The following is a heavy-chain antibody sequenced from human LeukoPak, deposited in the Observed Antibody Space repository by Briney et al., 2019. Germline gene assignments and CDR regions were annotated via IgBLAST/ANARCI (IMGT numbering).Heavy chain of an antibody. CDR3: ARDYYDSSGYFDFDAFDI. Sequence: ASVKVSCKASGYTFTSYYMHWVRQAPGQGLEWMGIINPSGGSTSYAQKFQGRVTMTRDTSTSTVYMELSSLRSEDTAVYYCARDYYDSSGYFDFDAFDIWGQGTMVTVSS. J-gene: IGHJ3*02. D-gene: IGHD3-22*01. CDR1: GYTFTSYY. V-gene: IGHV1-46*01. CDR2: INPSGGST.